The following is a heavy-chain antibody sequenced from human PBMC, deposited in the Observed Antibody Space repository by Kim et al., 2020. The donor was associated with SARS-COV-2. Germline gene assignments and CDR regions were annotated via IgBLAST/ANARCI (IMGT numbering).Heavy chain of an antibody. Sequence: SETLSLTCTVSGGSVSSGSYYWSWIRQPPGKGLEWIGYIYYSGSTNYNPSLKSRVTISVDTSKNQFSLKLSSVTAADTAVYYCARHQKGSSSWYNRVYYYYGMDVWGQGTTVTFSS. CDR2: IYYSGST. CDR3: ARHQKGSSSWYNRVYYYYGMDV. D-gene: IGHD6-13*01. CDR1: GGSVSSGSYY. J-gene: IGHJ6*02. V-gene: IGHV4-61*01.